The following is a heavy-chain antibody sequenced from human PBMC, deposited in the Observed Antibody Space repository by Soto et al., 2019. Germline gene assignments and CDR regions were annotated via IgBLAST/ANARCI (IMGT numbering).Heavy chain of an antibody. CDR3: ARDYDIWALYGMDV. D-gene: IGHD3-9*01. J-gene: IGHJ6*02. CDR2: IKQDGSEK. V-gene: IGHV3-7*03. CDR1: GFTFSSYC. Sequence: EVQLVESGGGLVQPGGSLRLSCAASGFTFSSYCMSWVRQAPGKGLEWVANIKQDGSEKYYVDSVKGRFTIPRDNAKNSLYLQMNSLRAEDTAVYYCARDYDIWALYGMDVWGQGTTVTVSS.